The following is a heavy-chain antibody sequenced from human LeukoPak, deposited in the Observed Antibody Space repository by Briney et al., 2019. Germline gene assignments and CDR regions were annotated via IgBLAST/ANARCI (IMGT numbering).Heavy chain of an antibody. Sequence: SETLSLTCTVSGDSISSSSSYWGWIRQPPGKGLEWIGSIYYSGSTYYNTSLKSRVTISVDTSKNQFSLKLNSVTAADTAVYYCARRGYTYGWGWFDPWGQGTLVTVSS. CDR3: ARRGYTYGWGWFDP. V-gene: IGHV4-39*01. J-gene: IGHJ5*02. CDR1: GDSISSSSSY. CDR2: IYYSGST. D-gene: IGHD5-18*01.